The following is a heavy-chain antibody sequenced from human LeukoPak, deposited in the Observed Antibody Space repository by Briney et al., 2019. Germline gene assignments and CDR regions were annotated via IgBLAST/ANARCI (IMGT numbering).Heavy chain of an antibody. V-gene: IGHV4-59*11. CDR1: GGSISSHY. D-gene: IGHD2-2*01. CDR2: IYYSGST. J-gene: IGHJ6*03. CDR3: AREGVVVVPAATRDTYYYYMDV. Sequence: PSETLSLTCTVSGGSISSHYWSWIRQPPGKGLEWIGYIYYSGSTNYNPSLKSRVTISADTSKNQFSLKLSSVTAADTAVYYCAREGVVVVPAATRDTYYYYMDVWGKGTTVTVSS.